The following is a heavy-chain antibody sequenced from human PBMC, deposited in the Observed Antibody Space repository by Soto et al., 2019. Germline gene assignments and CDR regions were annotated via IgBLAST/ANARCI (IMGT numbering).Heavy chain of an antibody. CDR3: TRAAWFTYLSFY. CDR2: ISSSGSTA. D-gene: IGHD3-10*01. CDR1: GFTFSRFE. J-gene: IGHJ4*02. Sequence: PWGSLILSCAASGFTFSRFELHWVRQAPGKGLEWISYISSSGSTAYYASSVEGRFTISRDNANNSVYLQMDSLRAEDTALYYCTRAAWFTYLSFYWGQGALVTVSS. V-gene: IGHV3-48*03.